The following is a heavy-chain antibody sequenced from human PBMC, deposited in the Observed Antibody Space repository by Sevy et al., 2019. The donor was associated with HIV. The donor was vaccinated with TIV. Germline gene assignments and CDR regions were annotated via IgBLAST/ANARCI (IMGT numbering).Heavy chain of an antibody. V-gene: IGHV3-74*01. CDR2: VKYDGSVT. CDR1: GFTFSNFW. Sequence: GGSLRLSCTASGFTFSNFWMHWVRQAPGKGLVWVAHVKYDGSVTDYADSVQGRFTISRDNAKDTLYRQVTGLRAEDMAVYYCTRAASGAAFDYWGQGTLVTVSS. J-gene: IGHJ4*02. CDR3: TRAASGAAFDY.